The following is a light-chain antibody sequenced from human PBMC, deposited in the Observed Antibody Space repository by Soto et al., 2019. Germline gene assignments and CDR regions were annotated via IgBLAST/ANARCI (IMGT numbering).Light chain of an antibody. V-gene: IGKV1-39*01. CDR1: QSIGNY. CDR3: QQSNSSPRT. CDR2: AAS. J-gene: IGKJ2*01. Sequence: DIQMTQSPSSLSASVGDRITITCRASQSIGNYLNWYQQKPGKAPQLLIYAASNLQSGVPSRFSGSGSGTDFTLAISSLQREDFATYYCQQSNSSPRTFGQGTKLEIK.